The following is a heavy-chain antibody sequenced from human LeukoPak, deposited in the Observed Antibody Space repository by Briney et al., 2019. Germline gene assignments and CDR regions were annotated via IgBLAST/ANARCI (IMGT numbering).Heavy chain of an antibody. V-gene: IGHV4-34*01. D-gene: IGHD3-9*01. CDR2: INHSGST. CDR1: GGSFSGYY. J-gene: IGHJ4*02. Sequence: PSETLSHTCAVYGGSFSGYYWSWIRQPPGKGLEWIGEINHSGSTNYNPSLKSRVTISVGTSKNQFSLKLSSVTAADTAVYYCARAETGYYIYAGVDYFDYWGQGTLVTVSS. CDR3: ARAETGYYIYAGVDYFDY.